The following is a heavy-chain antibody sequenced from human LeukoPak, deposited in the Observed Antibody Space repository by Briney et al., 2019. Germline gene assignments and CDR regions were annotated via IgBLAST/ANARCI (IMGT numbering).Heavy chain of an antibody. CDR2: INPSGGST. CDR3: ARDLTYYYDSSGYPDY. CDR1: GYTFTSYY. Sequence: ASVKVSCXASGYTFTSYYMHWVRRAPGQGLEWMGIINPSGGSTSYAQKFQGRVTMTRDTSTSTVYMELSSLRSEDTVVYYCARDLTYYYDSSGYPDYWGQGTLVTVSS. V-gene: IGHV1-46*03. J-gene: IGHJ4*02. D-gene: IGHD3-22*01.